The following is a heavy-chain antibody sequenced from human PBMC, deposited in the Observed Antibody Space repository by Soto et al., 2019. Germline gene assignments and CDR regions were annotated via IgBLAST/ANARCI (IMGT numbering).Heavy chain of an antibody. CDR3: ARAVAVAADFDY. J-gene: IGHJ4*02. Sequence: QVQLVQSGAEEKKPGASVKVSCKASGYTFTGYAMHWVRQAPGQRLEWMGWINAGNGNTKYSQKLQGRVTITRDTSAITAYMELSSLRSEDTAVYYCARAVAVAADFDYWGQGTLVTVSS. V-gene: IGHV1-3*05. D-gene: IGHD6-19*01. CDR2: INAGNGNT. CDR1: GYTFTGYA.